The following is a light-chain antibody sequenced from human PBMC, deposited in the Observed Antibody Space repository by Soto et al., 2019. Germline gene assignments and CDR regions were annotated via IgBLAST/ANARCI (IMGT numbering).Light chain of an antibody. CDR3: QQYDNWPRT. J-gene: IGKJ1*01. Sequence: EIVMTQSPATLSVSPGERATLSCMASQSVSSNLAWYQQIPGQAPRLLIYGASTRATGIPARFSGSGSGTEFTLTISSLQSEDFAVYYCQQYDNWPRTFGQGTKVDIK. V-gene: IGKV3-15*01. CDR2: GAS. CDR1: QSVSSN.